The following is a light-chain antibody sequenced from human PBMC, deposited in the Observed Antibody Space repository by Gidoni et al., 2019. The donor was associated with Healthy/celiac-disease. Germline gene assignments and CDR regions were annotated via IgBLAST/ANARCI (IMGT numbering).Light chain of an antibody. J-gene: IGKJ1*01. CDR3: QQYAT. V-gene: IGKV3-20*01. CDR1: QSVSSSY. CDR2: GAS. Sequence: EIVLPQSPGTLSLSPGERATLSCRASQSVSSSYLAWYQQKPGQAPRLLIYGASSRATGIPDRFSGSGSGTDFTLTISRLEPEDFAVYYCQQYATFGQXTKVEIK.